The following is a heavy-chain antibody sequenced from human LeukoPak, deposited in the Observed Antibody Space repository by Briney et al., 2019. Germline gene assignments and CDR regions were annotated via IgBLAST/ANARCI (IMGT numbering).Heavy chain of an antibody. V-gene: IGHV4-4*07. D-gene: IGHD3-10*01. CDR2: IYNSGST. CDR3: ARGVTIVRGVIMGFDY. Sequence: PSETLSLTCTVSGGSISSYYWSWIRQPAGKGLEWIGRIYNSGSTNYNPSLKSRVTMSVDTSKNQFSLKLSSVTAADTAVYYCARGVTIVRGVIMGFDYWGRGPLVTVSS. J-gene: IGHJ4*02. CDR1: GGSISSYY.